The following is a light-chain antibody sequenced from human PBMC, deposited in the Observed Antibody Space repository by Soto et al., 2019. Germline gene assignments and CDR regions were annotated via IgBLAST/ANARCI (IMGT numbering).Light chain of an antibody. J-gene: IGLJ1*01. CDR3: GPWDSSLSAYV. V-gene: IGLV1-51*01. CDR1: SSNIGGNS. Sequence: QSVLTQPPSVSAAPGQKVTISCSGSSSNIGGNSVSWYQQLPGTAPKLLIYDDNKRPSGIPDRFSGSKSGTSATLGITGFQTGDEADYYCGPWDSSLSAYVFGTRTMVTVL. CDR2: DDN.